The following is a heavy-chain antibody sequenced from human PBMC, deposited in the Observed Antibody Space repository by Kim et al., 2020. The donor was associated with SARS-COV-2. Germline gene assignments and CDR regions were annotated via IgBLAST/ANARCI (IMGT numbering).Heavy chain of an antibody. J-gene: IGHJ3*02. D-gene: IGHD3-22*01. Sequence: GESLQISCKGSGYSFTSYWIGWVRQMPGKGLEWMGIIYPGDSDTRYSPSFQGQVTISADKSISTAYLQWSSLKASDTAMYYCARLYIVVDAREQIGFDIWGQGTMVTVSS. CDR2: IYPGDSDT. V-gene: IGHV5-51*01. CDR1: GYSFTSYW. CDR3: ARLYIVVDAREQIGFDI.